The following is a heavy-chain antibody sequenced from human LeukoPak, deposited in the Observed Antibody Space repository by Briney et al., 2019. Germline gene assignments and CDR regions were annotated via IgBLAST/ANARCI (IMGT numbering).Heavy chain of an antibody. CDR3: AGGPAGVQTFDP. J-gene: IGHJ5*02. V-gene: IGHV1-69*05. D-gene: IGHD2-8*01. CDR2: IIPIFGTA. Sequence: ASVKVSCKASGYTFTSYGISWVRQAPGQGLEWMGGIIPIFGTANYAQKFQGRVTITTDESTSTAYMELSSLRSEDTAVYYCAGGPAGVQTFDPWGQGTLVTVSS. CDR1: GYTFTSYG.